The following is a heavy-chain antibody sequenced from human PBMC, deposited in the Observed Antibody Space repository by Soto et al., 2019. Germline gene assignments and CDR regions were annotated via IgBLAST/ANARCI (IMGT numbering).Heavy chain of an antibody. CDR2: TSYDGSNK. CDR1: GFTFSSYA. V-gene: IGHV3-30-3*01. J-gene: IGHJ4*02. D-gene: IGHD6-19*01. CDR3: VRDKSPYSSGWHNRHFDY. Sequence: QVQLVESGGGVVQPGRSLRLSCAASGFTFSSYAMHWVRQAPGKGLERVAVTSYDGSNKYYADSVKGRFTISRDNSNTLYLQMNSLGAEDTAVYYCVRDKSPYSSGWHNRHFDYWGQGTLVTVSS.